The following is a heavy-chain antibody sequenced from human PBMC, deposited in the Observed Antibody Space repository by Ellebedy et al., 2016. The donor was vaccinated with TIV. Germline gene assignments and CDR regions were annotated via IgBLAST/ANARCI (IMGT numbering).Heavy chain of an antibody. CDR3: ARASSIAASGNWFDP. V-gene: IGHV1-18*01. Sequence: AASVKVSCKASGYTFTSYGISWVRQAPGQGLEYMGWISGNNGNTNYAQKLQGRVTMTTDTSTNTAYMELRSLRSDDTAVYYCARASSIAASGNWFDPWGQGTLVTVSS. D-gene: IGHD6-13*01. J-gene: IGHJ5*02. CDR1: GYTFTSYG. CDR2: ISGNNGNT.